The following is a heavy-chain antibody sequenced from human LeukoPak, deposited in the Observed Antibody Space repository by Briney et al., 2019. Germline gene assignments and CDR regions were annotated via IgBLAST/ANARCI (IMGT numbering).Heavy chain of an antibody. CDR1: GGSISSYY. CDR2: IYYSGST. J-gene: IGHJ6*03. D-gene: IGHD7-27*01. Sequence: SETLSLTCTVSGGSISSYYWSWIRQPPGKGLEWIGYIYYSGSTNYNPSLKSRVTISVDTSKNQFSLKLSSVTAADTAVYYCARGAGEKYYYMDVWGKGTTVTVSS. CDR3: ARGAGEKYYYMDV. V-gene: IGHV4-59*01.